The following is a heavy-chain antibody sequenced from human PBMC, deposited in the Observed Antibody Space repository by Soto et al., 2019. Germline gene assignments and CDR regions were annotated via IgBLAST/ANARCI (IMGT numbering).Heavy chain of an antibody. CDR1: GGSISSGGYY. V-gene: IGHV4-31*03. D-gene: IGHD2-2*01. CDR2: IYYSGST. Sequence: QVQLQESGPGLVKPSQTLSLTCTVSGGSISSGGYYWSWIRQHPGKGLEWIGYIYYSGSTYYNLSLKSRVTISVDTSKNQFSLKLSSVTAADTAVYYCAREGYCISTSCGMDVWGQGTTVTVSS. CDR3: AREGYCISTSCGMDV. J-gene: IGHJ6*02.